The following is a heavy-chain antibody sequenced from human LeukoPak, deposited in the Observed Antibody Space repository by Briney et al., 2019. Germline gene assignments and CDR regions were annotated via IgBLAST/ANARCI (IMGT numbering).Heavy chain of an antibody. CDR3: AKDPMVRGATYDY. CDR2: ISRTSSYI. V-gene: IGHV3-21*04. D-gene: IGHD3-10*01. J-gene: IGHJ4*02. Sequence: PGGSLRLSCAASGFTFSNYNMNWVRQAPGKGLEWVSSISRTSSYIYYADSVKGRFTISRDNAKNSLNLQMNSLRAEDTAVYYCAKDPMVRGATYDYWGQGTLVTVSS. CDR1: GFTFSNYN.